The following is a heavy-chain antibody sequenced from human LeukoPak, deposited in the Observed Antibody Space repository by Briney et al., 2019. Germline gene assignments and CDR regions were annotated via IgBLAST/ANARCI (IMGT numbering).Heavy chain of an antibody. CDR3: ARGNLHDPTTYYFDY. CDR1: GGTFSSYA. J-gene: IGHJ4*02. D-gene: IGHD2/OR15-2a*01. V-gene: IGHV1-69*13. Sequence: ASVKVSRKASGGTFSSYAISWVRQAPGQGLEWMGGIIPIFGTANYAQKFQGRVTITADESTSTAYMELSSLRSEDTAVYYCARGNLHDPTTYYFDYWGQGTLVTVSS. CDR2: IIPIFGTA.